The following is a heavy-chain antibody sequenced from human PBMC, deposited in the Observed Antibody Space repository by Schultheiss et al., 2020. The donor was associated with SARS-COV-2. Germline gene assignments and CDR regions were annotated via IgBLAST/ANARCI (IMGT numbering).Heavy chain of an antibody. J-gene: IGHJ4*02. CDR1: GFSLSTSGTC. CDR3: ARTQGVDHSNWYYFDS. Sequence: SGPTLVKPTQTLTLTCTFSGFSLSTSGTCVSWIRQPPGKALEWLALIDGDDDKYYSTSLKTRLTMSKDTSKNQVVLTMTNMDPVDTATYYCARTQGVDHSNWYYFDSWGQGTLVTVSS. CDR2: IDGDDDK. V-gene: IGHV2-70*01. D-gene: IGHD6-13*01.